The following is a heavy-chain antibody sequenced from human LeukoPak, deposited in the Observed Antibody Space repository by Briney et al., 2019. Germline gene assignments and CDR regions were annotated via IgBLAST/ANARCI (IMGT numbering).Heavy chain of an antibody. J-gene: IGHJ3*02. CDR1: GGSLSSSTYY. V-gene: IGHV4-39*07. Sequence: PSETLSLTCTVSGGSLSSSTYYWGWVRQPPGTGLEWIGSIYYSGSTYYNPSLKSRVTISVDTSKNQFSLKLSSVTAADTAVYYCAREGSSYDSSTNDAFDIWGQGTMVTVSS. CDR3: AREGSSYDSSTNDAFDI. D-gene: IGHD3-22*01. CDR2: IYYSGST.